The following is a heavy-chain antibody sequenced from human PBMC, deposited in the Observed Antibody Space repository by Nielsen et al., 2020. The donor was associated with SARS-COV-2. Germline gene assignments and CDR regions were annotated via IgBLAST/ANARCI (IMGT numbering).Heavy chain of an antibody. Sequence: GESLKISCAASGFTFSSYSMNWVRQAPGKGLEWVSYISSSGSTIYYADSVKGRFTISRDNAKNSLYLQMNSLRAEDTAVYYCASGYSSGWPRYYYYGMDVWGQGTTVTVSS. CDR2: ISSSGSTI. CDR3: ASGYSSGWPRYYYYGMDV. D-gene: IGHD6-19*01. J-gene: IGHJ6*02. V-gene: IGHV3-48*04. CDR1: GFTFSSYS.